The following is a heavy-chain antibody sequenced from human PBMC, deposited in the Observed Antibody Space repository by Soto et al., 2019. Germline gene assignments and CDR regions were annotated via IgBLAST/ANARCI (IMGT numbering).Heavy chain of an antibody. D-gene: IGHD3-22*01. CDR2: IIPIFGTA. CDR1: GGTFSSYA. V-gene: IGHV1-69*01. CDR3: XRPTVYDSSGSDWYFDL. J-gene: IGHJ2*01. Sequence: QVQLVQSGAEVKKPGSSVKVSCKASGGTFSSYAISWVRQAPGQGLEWMGGIIPIFGTANYAQKFQGRVTITADESTSTAYMELSSLRSXDTAXXXXXRPTVYDSSGSDWYFDLWGRGTLVTVSS.